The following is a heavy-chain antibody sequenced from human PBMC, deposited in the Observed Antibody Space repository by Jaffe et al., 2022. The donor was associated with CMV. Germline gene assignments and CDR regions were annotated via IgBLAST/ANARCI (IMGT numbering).Heavy chain of an antibody. J-gene: IGHJ6*02. V-gene: IGHV3-23*01. CDR2: FSGYDGSV. Sequence: EVQLLESGGGAVQPGGSLRLSCVASGFTITSHFVGWVRQAPGKGLEWVSGFSGYDGSVHYADSVKGRFTISRDGTKNTLYVQMNSLRVDDTAVYYCVRGWLDVWGQGTTVTVSS. CDR1: GFTITSHF. CDR3: VRGWLDV.